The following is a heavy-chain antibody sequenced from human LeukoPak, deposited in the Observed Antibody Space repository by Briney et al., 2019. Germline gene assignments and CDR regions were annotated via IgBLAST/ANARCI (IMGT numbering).Heavy chain of an antibody. D-gene: IGHD3-10*01. Sequence: GGSLRLSCSASGFTFSDYYMSWIRQAPGKGLEWVSYISSSGSTIYYADSVKGRFTISRDNAKNSLYLQMNSLRAEDTAVYYCARDIRDGSGANWFDPWGQGTLVTVSS. CDR1: GFTFSDYY. J-gene: IGHJ5*02. CDR2: ISSSGSTI. V-gene: IGHV3-11*01. CDR3: ARDIRDGSGANWFDP.